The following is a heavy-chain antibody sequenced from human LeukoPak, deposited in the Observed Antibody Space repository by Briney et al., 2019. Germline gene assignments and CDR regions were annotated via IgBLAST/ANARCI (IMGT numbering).Heavy chain of an antibody. CDR1: GYTFTSYG. V-gene: IGHV1-18*01. CDR2: ISTYNGNT. CDR3: ARALYYYDSSGYYGDIDY. Sequence: GASVKVSCKASGYTFTSYGISWVRQAPGQGLEWMGWISTYNGNTNYAQKFQGRVTMTRDTSTSTVYMELSSLRSEDTAVYYCARALYYYDSSGYYGDIDYWGQGTLVTVSS. D-gene: IGHD3-22*01. J-gene: IGHJ4*02.